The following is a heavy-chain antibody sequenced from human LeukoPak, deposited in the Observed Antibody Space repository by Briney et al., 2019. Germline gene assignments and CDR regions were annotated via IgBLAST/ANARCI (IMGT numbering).Heavy chain of an antibody. D-gene: IGHD6-19*01. Sequence: SETLSPTCTVSGGSISSYFWSWIRQPPGKGLEWIGYIYYSGSTNYNPSLKSRVTMSVDTSKNQFSLKLSSVTAADTAVYYCARIDRAVAGTIDYWGQGTLVTVSS. J-gene: IGHJ4*02. CDR2: IYYSGST. V-gene: IGHV4-59*08. CDR1: GGSISSYF. CDR3: ARIDRAVAGTIDY.